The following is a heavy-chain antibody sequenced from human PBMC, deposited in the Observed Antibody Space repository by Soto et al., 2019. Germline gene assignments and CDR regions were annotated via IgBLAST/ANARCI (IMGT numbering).Heavy chain of an antibody. CDR2: IASGGDTI. CDR3: ASCLRSAYSSGYPLFAD. CDR1: GFTFSDYY. Sequence: QVQLVESGGGLVKPGRCLRLSCAASGFTFSDYYMSWFGQAPGKGLEWISYIASGGDTIYYADSVKGRFTVSRDNAKNSMYLEMNSLRGEDTAVYFCASCLRSAYSSGYPLFADWGQGTLVTVSS. J-gene: IGHJ4*02. V-gene: IGHV3-11*01. D-gene: IGHD6-19*01.